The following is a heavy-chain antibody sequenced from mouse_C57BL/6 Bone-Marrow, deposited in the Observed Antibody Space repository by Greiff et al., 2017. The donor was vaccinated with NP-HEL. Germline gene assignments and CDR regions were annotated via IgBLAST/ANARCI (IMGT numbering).Heavy chain of an antibody. V-gene: IGHV1-53*01. D-gene: IGHD1-1*01. CDR2: INPSNGGT. CDR3: ARDLFYSYYGSSSWFAY. J-gene: IGHJ3*01. CDR1: GYTFTSYW. Sequence: VQLQQPGTELVKPGASVKLSCKASGYTFTSYWMHWVKQRPGQGLEWIGNINPSNGGTNYNEKFKSKATLTVDKSSSTAYMQLSSLTSEDSAVYYCARDLFYSYYGSSSWFAYWGQGTLVTVSA.